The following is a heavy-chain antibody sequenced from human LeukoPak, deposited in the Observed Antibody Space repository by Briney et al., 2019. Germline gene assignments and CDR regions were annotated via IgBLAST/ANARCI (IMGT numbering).Heavy chain of an antibody. J-gene: IGHJ4*02. D-gene: IGHD5-18*01. Sequence: SETLSLTCTVSGGSISSYYWSWIRQPPGKGLEWIGYIHYSGSTNYNPSLKSRVTMSVDTSKNQFSLNLSSVTAADTAVYYCARHVHTTMVVSPFDHWGQGTLVTVSS. CDR3: ARHVHTTMVVSPFDH. CDR1: GGSISSYY. V-gene: IGHV4-59*08. CDR2: IHYSGST.